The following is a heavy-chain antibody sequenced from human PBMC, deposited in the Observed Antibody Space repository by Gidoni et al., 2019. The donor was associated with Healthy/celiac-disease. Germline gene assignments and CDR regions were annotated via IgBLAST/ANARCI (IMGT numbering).Heavy chain of an antibody. CDR1: GGSISSSSYY. J-gene: IGHJ4*02. CDR3: ARHSGAYSSYPFFDY. Sequence: QLQLQASGPGLVKPSETLSLTCTVSGGSISSSSYYWGWIRQPPGKGLEWIGSIYYSGSTYYNPSLKSRVTISVDTSKNQFSLKLSSVTAADTAVYYCARHSGAYSSYPFFDYWGQGTLVTVSS. CDR2: IYYSGST. V-gene: IGHV4-39*01. D-gene: IGHD6-19*01.